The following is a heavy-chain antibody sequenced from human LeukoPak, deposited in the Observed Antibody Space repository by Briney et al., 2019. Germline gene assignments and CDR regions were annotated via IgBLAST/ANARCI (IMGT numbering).Heavy chain of an antibody. D-gene: IGHD6-13*01. J-gene: IGHJ4*02. CDR2: ISGGGDST. CDR1: GFIFSSYA. Sequence: GGALRLSCAASGFIFSSYAMGWVRQAPGKGLEWVSAISGGGDSTYCADPVKGRFTISRDNSKNTLYLQMNSLRVEDTAVYYCTKGPPDSSTWYKRTEGWGQGTLVTVSS. V-gene: IGHV3-23*01. CDR3: TKGPPDSSTWYKRTEG.